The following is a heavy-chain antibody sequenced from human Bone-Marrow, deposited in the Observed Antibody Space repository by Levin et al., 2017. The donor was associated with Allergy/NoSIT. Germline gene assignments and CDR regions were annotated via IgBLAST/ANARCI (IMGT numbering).Heavy chain of an antibody. CDR2: ISSGSNYI. CDR3: TRGDDYGDYGGWFDP. J-gene: IGHJ5*02. V-gene: IGHV3-21*01. Sequence: GESLKISCEASGFTFSSYTMKWVRQAPGGGLEWVSSISSGSNYIYYADSVKGRFTISRDNGKNSVYLQMNSLRAEDAAVYYCTRGDDYGDYGGWFDPWGQGVLVTVSS. CDR1: GFTFSSYT. D-gene: IGHD4-17*01.